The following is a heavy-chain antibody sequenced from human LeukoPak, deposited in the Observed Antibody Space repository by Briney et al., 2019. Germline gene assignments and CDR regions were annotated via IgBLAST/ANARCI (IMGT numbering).Heavy chain of an antibody. D-gene: IGHD1-26*01. V-gene: IGHV1-2*06. J-gene: IGHJ4*02. Sequence: GASVKVSCKASGYTFSDDYMHWVRQAPGQGFEYMGRINPSSGGTNYAQNFRGRVTMTRDASISTAYMELSRLTSDDTAIYYRARDRNLYSGSFASWGQGTLVAVSS. CDR2: INPSSGGT. CDR3: ARDRNLYSGSFAS. CDR1: GYTFSDDY.